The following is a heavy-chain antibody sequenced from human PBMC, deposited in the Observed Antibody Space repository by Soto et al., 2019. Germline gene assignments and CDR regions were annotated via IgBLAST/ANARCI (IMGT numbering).Heavy chain of an antibody. J-gene: IGHJ4*02. CDR1: GGSISSYY. CDR3: AREGKVYGDYATPHFDY. D-gene: IGHD4-17*01. V-gene: IGHV4-59*01. Sequence: SETLSLTCTVSGGSISSYYWSWIRQPPGKGLEWIGYIYYSGSTNYNPSLKSRVTISVDTSKNQFSLKLSSVTAADTAVYYCAREGKVYGDYATPHFDYWGQGTLVTVSS. CDR2: IYYSGST.